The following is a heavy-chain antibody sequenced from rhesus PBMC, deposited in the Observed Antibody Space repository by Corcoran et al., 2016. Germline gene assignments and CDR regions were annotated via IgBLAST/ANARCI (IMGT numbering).Heavy chain of an antibody. D-gene: IGHD3-34*01. V-gene: IGHV4-127*01. CDR3: VRAGYYVDY. CDR1: GYSISSGYG. J-gene: IGHJ4*01. Sequence: QVQLQESGPGLVKPSETLSLTCSVSGYSISSGYGWSWILPPPGKGLEWIGYIGGSSGSTNYNPSLKSRVTISKDTSKNQFSLKLSSVTAADTAVYYCVRAGYYVDYWGQGVLVTVSS. CDR2: IGGSSGST.